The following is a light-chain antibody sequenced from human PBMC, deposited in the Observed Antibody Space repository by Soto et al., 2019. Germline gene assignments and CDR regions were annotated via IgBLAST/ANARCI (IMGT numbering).Light chain of an antibody. J-gene: IGKJ1*01. Sequence: IVMSQSPATLSVSPGERATLSCRASQSVSSNLAGYQQKPGQAPRLLIYGASTRATGIPARFSGSGAGTEFTLTISSLQSEDFAADYCQQYNNWAPWTFGRGTKVDI. CDR3: QQYNNWAPWT. V-gene: IGKV3-15*01. CDR2: GAS. CDR1: QSVSSN.